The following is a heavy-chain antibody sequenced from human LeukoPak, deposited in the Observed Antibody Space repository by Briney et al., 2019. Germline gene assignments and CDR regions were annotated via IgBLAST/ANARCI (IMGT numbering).Heavy chain of an antibody. D-gene: IGHD4-17*01. J-gene: IGHJ5*02. CDR3: ARDYGDYVGSWFDP. Sequence: SETLSLTCTVSGGSISSGGYYWSWIRQHPGKGLEWIGYIYYSGSTYYNPSLKSRVTISVDTSKNQFSLKLSSVTAADTAVYYCARDYGDYVGSWFDPWGRGTLVTVSS. CDR2: IYYSGST. CDR1: GGSISSGGYY. V-gene: IGHV4-31*03.